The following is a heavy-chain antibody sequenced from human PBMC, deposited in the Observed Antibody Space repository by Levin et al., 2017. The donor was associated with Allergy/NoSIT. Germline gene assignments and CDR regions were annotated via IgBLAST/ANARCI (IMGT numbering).Heavy chain of an antibody. CDR1: GFTFSSYG. Sequence: GGSLRLSCAASGFTFSSYGMSWVRQAPGKGLEWVASISGRGDNPYYAESGRGRFFISRDNSRNTLYLQMNSLRVEDTAVYYCAATYYFDTSGHDYWGHGTLVTVSS. D-gene: IGHD3-22*01. CDR2: ISGRGDNP. J-gene: IGHJ4*01. V-gene: IGHV3-23*01. CDR3: AATYYFDTSGHDY.